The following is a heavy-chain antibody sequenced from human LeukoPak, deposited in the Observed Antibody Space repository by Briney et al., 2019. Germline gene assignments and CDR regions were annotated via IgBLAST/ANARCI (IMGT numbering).Heavy chain of an antibody. CDR3: ARVGGITMIVVLITDAFDI. D-gene: IGHD3-22*01. V-gene: IGHV4-39*07. Sequence: PSETLSLTCTVSGGSISSSSYYWGWLRQPPGKGLEWIGSIYYSGSTYYNPSLKSRVTISVDTSKNQFSLKLRPVTAADTAVYYCARVGGITMIVVLITDAFDIWGQGTMVTVSS. CDR1: GGSISSSSYY. CDR2: IYYSGST. J-gene: IGHJ3*02.